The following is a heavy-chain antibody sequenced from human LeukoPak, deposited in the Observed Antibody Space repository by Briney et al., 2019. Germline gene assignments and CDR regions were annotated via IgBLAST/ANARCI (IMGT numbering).Heavy chain of an antibody. CDR1: GFTFSSYR. D-gene: IGHD6-13*01. CDR2: ISDSGDNT. J-gene: IGHJ4*02. V-gene: IGHV3-21*01. CDR3: AYWAGTAAGFNGPFDY. Sequence: GGSLRLSCAASGFTFSSYRMSWVRQAPGKGLEWVSTISDSGDNTYYADSVKGRFTISRDNAKNSLYLQMNSLRADDAAVYYCAYWAGTAAGFNGPFDYWGQGTLVTVSS.